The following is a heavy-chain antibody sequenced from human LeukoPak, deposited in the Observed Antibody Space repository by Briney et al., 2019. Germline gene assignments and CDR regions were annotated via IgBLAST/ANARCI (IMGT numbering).Heavy chain of an antibody. J-gene: IGHJ4*02. Sequence: PGGSLRLSCAASGFTFSSYGMSWVRRAPGKGLEWVANIKQDGSEKYYVDSVKGRFTISRDNAKNSLYLQMNSLRAEDTAVYYCARVRYDSSSPFDYWGQGTLVTVSS. CDR2: IKQDGSEK. D-gene: IGHD3-22*01. CDR3: ARVRYDSSSPFDY. CDR1: GFTFSSYG. V-gene: IGHV3-7*01.